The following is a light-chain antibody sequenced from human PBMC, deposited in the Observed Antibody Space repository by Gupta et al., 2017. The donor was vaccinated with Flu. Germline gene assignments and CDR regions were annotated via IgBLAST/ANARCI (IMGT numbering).Light chain of an antibody. CDR2: AAS. Sequence: VSASVGDRVTITCRASQNIGSWLAWYQQKPGTAPKFLIYAASNLQSGVPSRFSGSGSGTDFTLTVSSLQPEDFATYYCQQGNSFPFTFGPGTKVDLK. CDR3: QQGNSFPFT. CDR1: QNIGSW. V-gene: IGKV1-12*01. J-gene: IGKJ3*01.